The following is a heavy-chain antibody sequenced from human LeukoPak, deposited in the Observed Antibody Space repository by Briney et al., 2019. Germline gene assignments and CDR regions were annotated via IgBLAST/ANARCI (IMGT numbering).Heavy chain of an antibody. D-gene: IGHD6-19*01. CDR1: GFTFSSYG. V-gene: IGHV3-33*06. J-gene: IGHJ4*02. Sequence: GGSLRLSCAASGFTFSSYGMHWVRQAPGKGLEWVAVIWYDGSNKYYADSVKGRLTISRDNSKNTLYLQMNSLRAEDTAVYYCAKDRRGAVAELDYWGQGTLVTVSS. CDR2: IWYDGSNK. CDR3: AKDRRGAVAELDY.